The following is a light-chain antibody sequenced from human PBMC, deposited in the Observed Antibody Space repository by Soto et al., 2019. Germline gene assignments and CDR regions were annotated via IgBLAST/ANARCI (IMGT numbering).Light chain of an antibody. CDR1: SSDVGSYNL. V-gene: IGLV2-23*02. CDR2: EVS. J-gene: IGLJ1*01. CDR3: CSYAGSSTFV. Sequence: QAASVSGSPGQSITISCTGTSSDVGSYNLVSWYQQHPGKAPKVLIYEVSKRPSGVSNRFSGSKSGNTASLTISGLQAEDEADYYCCSYAGSSTFVFGTGTKLTVL.